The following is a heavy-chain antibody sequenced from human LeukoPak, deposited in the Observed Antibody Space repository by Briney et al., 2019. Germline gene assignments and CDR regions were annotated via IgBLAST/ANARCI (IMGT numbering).Heavy chain of an antibody. D-gene: IGHD2-8*01. V-gene: IGHV3-11*01. CDR1: GFTFSDYY. J-gene: IGHJ4*02. Sequence: PGGSLRLSCAASGFTFSDYYMSWIRQAPGKGLGWVSYISGSGSTIYYADSVKGRFTISRDNAKNSLYLQMNSLRAEDTAVYYCARDLGYCTNGVCHTRFDYWGQGTLVTVSS. CDR2: ISGSGSTI. CDR3: ARDLGYCTNGVCHTRFDY.